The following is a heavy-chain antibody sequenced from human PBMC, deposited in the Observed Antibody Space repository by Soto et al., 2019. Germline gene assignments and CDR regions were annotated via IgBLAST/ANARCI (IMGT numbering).Heavy chain of an antibody. J-gene: IGHJ6*02. CDR2: ISYDGSNK. CDR3: ASSVVPAEYYYYGMDV. CDR1: GFTFSSYG. V-gene: IGHV3-30*03. D-gene: IGHD2-2*01. Sequence: GGSLRLSCAASGFTFSSYGMHWVRQAPGKGLEWVAVISYDGSNKYYADSVKGRFTISRDNSKNTLYLQMNSLRAEDTAVYYCASSVVPAEYYYYGMDVWGQGTTVTVSS.